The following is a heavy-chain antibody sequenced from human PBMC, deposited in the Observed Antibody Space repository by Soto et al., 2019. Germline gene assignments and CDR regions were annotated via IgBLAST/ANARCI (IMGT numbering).Heavy chain of an antibody. CDR3: ARVPYSGYAHYFDY. CDR1: GDTFTRYY. J-gene: IGHJ4*02. Sequence: GASVKVSCKASGDTFTRYYMHWVRQAPGQGLEWMGIINPSGGSTSYAQKLQGRVTMTRDTSTSTVYMELGSLRSEDPAVYYCARVPYSGYAHYFDYWGQGTLVTVSS. CDR2: INPSGGST. V-gene: IGHV1-46*04. D-gene: IGHD5-12*01.